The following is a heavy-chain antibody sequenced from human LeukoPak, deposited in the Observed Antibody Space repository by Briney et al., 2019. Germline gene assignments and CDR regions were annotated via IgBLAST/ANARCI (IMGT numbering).Heavy chain of an antibody. V-gene: IGHV1-2*02. CDR2: INPNTGDT. J-gene: IGHJ4*02. CDR1: GYTFTGYY. D-gene: IGHD6-13*01. CDR3: ARESSSSTWTFYY. Sequence: ASVKVSCKASGYTFTGYYMHWVRQAPGQGLEWMGWINPNTGDTNYAQKFQGRVTMTRDTSISTAYMELSRLTSDDTAVYYCARESSSSTWTFYYWRQGTLVTVSS.